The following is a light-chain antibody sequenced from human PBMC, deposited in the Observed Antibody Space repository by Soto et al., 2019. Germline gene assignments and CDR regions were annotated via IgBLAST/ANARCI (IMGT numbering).Light chain of an antibody. Sequence: QSALTQPASVSGSPGQSITISCTGTSSDVGGYNYVSWFQQHPGKAPKLKIYEVSNRPSGVSNRFSGSKSGYTASLTISELQAEDEADYYCTSFTSSSTWVFGGATKVTVL. CDR3: TSFTSSSTWV. V-gene: IGLV2-14*03. CDR1: SSDVGGYNY. J-gene: IGLJ3*02. CDR2: EVS.